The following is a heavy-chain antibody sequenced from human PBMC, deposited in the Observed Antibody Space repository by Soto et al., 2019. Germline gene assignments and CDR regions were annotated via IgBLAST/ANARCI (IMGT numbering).Heavy chain of an antibody. CDR1: GGSISDDTYY. D-gene: IGHD3-22*01. CDR3: ARLHCDSPNCVPLDP. V-gene: IGHV4-39*01. J-gene: IGHJ5*02. Sequence: QLQLQESGPGLVKPSETLSLTCTVSGGSISDDTYYWGWIRQPPGKGLEWIGSMYYSGTSSYNPSLKSRVSMSVYTSKKQLSLRLTSVTAADPAVYYCARLHCDSPNCVPLDPWGQGTLVTVSS. CDR2: MYYSGTS.